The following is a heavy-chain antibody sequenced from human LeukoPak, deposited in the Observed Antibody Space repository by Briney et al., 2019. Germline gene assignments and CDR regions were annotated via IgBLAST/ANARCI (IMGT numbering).Heavy chain of an antibody. CDR2: ISGSGDST. V-gene: IGHV3-23*01. Sequence: GGSLRPSCAASGFTFNNYAMTWVRQGPGKGLEWVSTISGSGDSTHYADSVKGRFTISRDDSKNTLYLQMNSLRVEDTAVYYCVKGCSYTSCYTSDYWGQGTLVTVSS. CDR3: VKGCSYTSCYTSDY. CDR1: GFTFNNYA. D-gene: IGHD2-2*02. J-gene: IGHJ4*02.